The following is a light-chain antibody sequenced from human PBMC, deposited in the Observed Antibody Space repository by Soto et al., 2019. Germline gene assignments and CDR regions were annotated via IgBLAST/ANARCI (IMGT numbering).Light chain of an antibody. CDR3: QQYNTWLWT. V-gene: IGKV3-15*01. CDR2: GAS. J-gene: IGKJ1*01. CDR1: QSVNAN. Sequence: EVVMTQSPATLSVSPGERATLSCRASQSVNANLAWYQQKPGQAPRLLIHGASNRATGIPARFSGSGFGKEFIXXIXSXXSEDFAVYYCQQYNTWLWTFGQGTKVEI.